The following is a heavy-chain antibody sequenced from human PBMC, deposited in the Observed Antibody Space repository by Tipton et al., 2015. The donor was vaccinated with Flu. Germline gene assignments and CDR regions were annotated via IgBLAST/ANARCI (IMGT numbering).Heavy chain of an antibody. V-gene: IGHV3-11*04. J-gene: IGHJ4*02. CDR2: ISSSSSTI. D-gene: IGHD3-22*01. CDR3: ARDGGFYDSSGYLY. Sequence: SLRLSCAASGFAFSDYYMSWIRQAPGKGLEWVSYISSSSSTIYYADSVKGRFTISRDNGKNSLYLQMNSLRAEDTAVYYCARDGGFYDSSGYLYWGQGTLVTVSS. CDR1: GFAFSDYY.